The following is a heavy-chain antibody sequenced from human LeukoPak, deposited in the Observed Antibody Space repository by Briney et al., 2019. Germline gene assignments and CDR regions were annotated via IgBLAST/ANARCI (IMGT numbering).Heavy chain of an antibody. Sequence: SQTLSLTCAISGDSVSRNSAVWSWIRQSPSRGLEWLGRTYYRSKWHNDYAVSVKSRITINPDTSKNQFSLQLNSLTPEDTAVYYCARYSSSSGRYFVLWGSGGFVSVSS. CDR1: GDSVSRNSAV. D-gene: IGHD6-6*01. CDR3: ARYSSSSGRYFVL. J-gene: IGHJ2*01. V-gene: IGHV6-1*01. CDR2: TYYRSKWHN.